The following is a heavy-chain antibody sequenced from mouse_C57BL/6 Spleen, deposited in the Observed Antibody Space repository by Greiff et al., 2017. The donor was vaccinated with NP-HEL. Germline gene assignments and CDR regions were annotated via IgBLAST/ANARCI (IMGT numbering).Heavy chain of an antibody. CDR2: IYPGSGST. Sequence: QVHVKQPGAELVKPGASVKMSCKASGYTFTSYWITWVKQRPGQGLEWIGDIYPGSGSTNYNEKFKSKATLTVDTSSSTAYMQLSSLTSEDSAVYYCAREGIYYGYDWGQGTLVTVSA. CDR3: AREGIYYGYD. J-gene: IGHJ3*01. D-gene: IGHD2-2*01. CDR1: GYTFTSYW. V-gene: IGHV1-55*01.